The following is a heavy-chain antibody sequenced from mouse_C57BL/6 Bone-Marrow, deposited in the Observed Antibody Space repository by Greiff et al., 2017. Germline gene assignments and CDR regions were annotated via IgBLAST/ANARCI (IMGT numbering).Heavy chain of an antibody. CDR1: GFTFSDYY. D-gene: IGHD1-1*01. J-gene: IGHJ2*01. CDR3: ARGTVVAPFDY. V-gene: IGHV5-12*01. CDR2: ISNGGGST. Sequence: EVQGVESGGGLVQPGGSLKLSCAASGFTFSDYYMYWVRQTPEQRLEWVAYISNGGGSTYYPDTVKGRFTISRDNAKNTLYLQMSRLKSEDTAMDYCARGTVVAPFDYWGQGTTLTVSS.